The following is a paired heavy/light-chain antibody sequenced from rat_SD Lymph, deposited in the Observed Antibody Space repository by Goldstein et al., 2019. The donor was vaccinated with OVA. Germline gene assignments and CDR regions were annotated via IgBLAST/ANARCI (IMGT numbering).Heavy chain of an antibody. J-gene: IGHJ3*01. CDR1: GFTFSNYG. CDR2: ISSGSSYI. Sequence: EVQLVESGGGLVQPGRSLKLSCVASGFTFSNYGMNWIRQAPGKGLEWIAYISSGSSYIYHAGTVKGRFTISRDNAKNTLYLQMTSLRSEDTALYYCARMYTTDYYYVGHWFAYWGQGTLVTVSS. V-gene: IGHV5-34*01. CDR3: ARMYTTDYYYVGHWFAY. D-gene: IGHD1-6*01.
Light chain of an antibody. Sequence: DTVLTQSPALAVSPGERVTISCRASESVSTLLHWYQQKPGQQPKLLIYKASNPASGVPARFSGSGSGTDFTFTIDPVESDDVATYYCHQSWDSPLTFGSGTKLEIK. CDR1: ESVSTL. J-gene: IGKJ5*01. CDR2: KAS. CDR3: HQSWDSPLT. V-gene: IGKV3S8*01.